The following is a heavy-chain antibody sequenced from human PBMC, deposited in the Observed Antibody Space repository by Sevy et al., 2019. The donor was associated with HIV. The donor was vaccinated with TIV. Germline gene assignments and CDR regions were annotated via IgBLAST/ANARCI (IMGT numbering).Heavy chain of an antibody. CDR2: ISSTGGST. V-gene: IGHV3-64D*06. D-gene: IGHD3-3*01. CDR1: GFTFSSYA. Sequence: GGSLTLSCSASGFTFSSYAMHWDRQAPGKGLEYVSAISSTGGSTYYADSVKGKFTISRDKSKNTLYFEMSSLRAGDTAVYYCVKSFLEFKREIDYWGQGTLVTVSS. CDR3: VKSFLEFKREIDY. J-gene: IGHJ4*02.